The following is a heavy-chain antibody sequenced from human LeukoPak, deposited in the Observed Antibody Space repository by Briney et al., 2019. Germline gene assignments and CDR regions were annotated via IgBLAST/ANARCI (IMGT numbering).Heavy chain of an antibody. CDR3: ARGLTYYYDSSGYYYA. CDR2: ISSSSSTI. J-gene: IGHJ5*02. V-gene: IGHV3-48*01. D-gene: IGHD3-22*01. Sequence: GGSLRLSCAASGFTFSSYSMNWVRQAPGKGLEWVSYISSSSSTIYYADSVKGRFTISRDNAKNSLYLQMNSLRAEDTAVYYCARGLTYYYDSSGYYYAWGQGTLVTVSS. CDR1: GFTFSSYS.